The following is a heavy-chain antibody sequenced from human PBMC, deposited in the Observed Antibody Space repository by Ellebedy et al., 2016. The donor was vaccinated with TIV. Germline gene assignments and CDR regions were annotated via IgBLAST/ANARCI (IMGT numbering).Heavy chain of an antibody. Sequence: GESLKISCAASGFTFGNYWMHWVRQLPGKGLMWVSYINTDGSRSSYADSVKGRFTISRDNGKSTLFLQMNSLKTEDTAVYYCTTGDLRGKLDGPDYYYGMDVWGQGTTVTVPS. CDR3: TTGDLRGKLDGPDYYYGMDV. D-gene: IGHD6-13*01. CDR1: GFTFGNYW. J-gene: IGHJ6*02. CDR2: INTDGSRS. V-gene: IGHV3-74*01.